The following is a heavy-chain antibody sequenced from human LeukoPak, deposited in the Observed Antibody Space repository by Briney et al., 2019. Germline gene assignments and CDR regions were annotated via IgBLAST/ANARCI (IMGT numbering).Heavy chain of an antibody. Sequence: GGSLRLSCAASGFTFSSYWMSWVRQAPGKGLEWVANIKQDGSEKYYVDSVKGRFTVSRDNAKNSLYLQMNSLRAEDTAVYYCAREVRGVIIRNPRFDYWGQGTLVTVSS. CDR2: IKQDGSEK. J-gene: IGHJ4*02. D-gene: IGHD3-10*01. CDR1: GFTFSSYW. V-gene: IGHV3-7*01. CDR3: AREVRGVIIRNPRFDY.